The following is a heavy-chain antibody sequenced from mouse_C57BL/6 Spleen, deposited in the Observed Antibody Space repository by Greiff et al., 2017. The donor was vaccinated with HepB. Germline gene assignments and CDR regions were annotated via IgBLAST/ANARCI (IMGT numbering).Heavy chain of an antibody. D-gene: IGHD1-1*01. J-gene: IGHJ4*01. Sequence: EVKLMESGGGLVKPGGSLKLSCAASGFTFSDYGMHWVRQAPEKGLEWVAYISSGSSTIYYADTVKGRFTISRDNAKNTLFLQMTSLRSEDTAMYYCARSIYYYYAMDYWGQGTSVTVSS. V-gene: IGHV5-17*01. CDR1: GFTFSDYG. CDR3: ARSIYYYYAMDY. CDR2: ISSGSSTI.